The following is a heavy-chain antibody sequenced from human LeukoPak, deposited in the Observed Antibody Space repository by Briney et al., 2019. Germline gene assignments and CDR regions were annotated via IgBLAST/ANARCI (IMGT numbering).Heavy chain of an antibody. D-gene: IGHD6-13*01. J-gene: IGHJ3*02. V-gene: IGHV4-34*01. CDR1: GGSFSGYY. Sequence: SETLSLTCAVYGGSFSGYYWSWIRQPPGKGLEWIGEINHSGSTNYNPSLKSRVTISVDTSKNQFSLKLSSVTAADTALYYCARRLEGSRWWNDAFDIWGQGTMVTVSS. CDR2: INHSGST. CDR3: ARRLEGSRWWNDAFDI.